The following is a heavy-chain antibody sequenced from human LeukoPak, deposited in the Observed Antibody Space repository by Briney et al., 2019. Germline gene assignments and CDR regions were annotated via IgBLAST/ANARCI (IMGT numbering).Heavy chain of an antibody. CDR1: GGSISSYY. CDR3: ARDKYYYDSTDRWGDYYYYMDV. V-gene: IGHV4-59*01. Sequence: PSETLSLTCTVSGGSISSYYWSWIRQPPGKGLEWIGYIYYSGSTNYNPSLKSRVTISVDTSKNQFSLKLSSVTAADTAVYYCARDKYYYDSTDRWGDYYYYMDVWGKGTTVTVSS. J-gene: IGHJ6*03. CDR2: IYYSGST. D-gene: IGHD3-22*01.